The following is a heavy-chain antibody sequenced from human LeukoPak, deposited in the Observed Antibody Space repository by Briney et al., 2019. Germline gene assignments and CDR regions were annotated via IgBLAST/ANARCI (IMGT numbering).Heavy chain of an antibody. CDR1: GYTFTSYG. D-gene: IGHD3-10*01. V-gene: IGHV1-18*01. J-gene: IGHJ5*02. Sequence: ASVKVSCKASGYTFTSYGISWVRQAPGQGLEWMGWISAYNGNTSYAQKLQGRVTMTTDTSTSTAYMELRSLRSDDTAVYYCARDEDMVRGSYNWFDPWGQGTLVTVSS. CDR2: ISAYNGNT. CDR3: ARDEDMVRGSYNWFDP.